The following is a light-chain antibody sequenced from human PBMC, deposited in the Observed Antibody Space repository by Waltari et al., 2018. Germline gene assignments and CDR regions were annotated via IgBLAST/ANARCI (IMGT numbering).Light chain of an antibody. J-gene: IGLJ1*01. CDR2: AAS. CDR1: SSDVGHYNF. Sequence: QPALTQPASVSGSPVQSITPSCPGTSSDVGHYNFVSRYQTYPGQAPKFIIYAASEGPSGVSNRFSGSKSGNTASLTISGLQAEDEADYYCCSYAGGTTYVFGTGTKVTVL. CDR3: CSYAGGTTYV. V-gene: IGLV2-23*01.